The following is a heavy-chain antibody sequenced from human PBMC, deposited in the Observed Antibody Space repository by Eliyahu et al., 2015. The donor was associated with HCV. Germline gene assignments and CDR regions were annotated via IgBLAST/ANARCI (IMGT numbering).Heavy chain of an antibody. V-gene: IGHV3-20*04. J-gene: IGHJ3*02. CDR1: GFPFDDYG. CDR3: ASLLGNDIDDAFDI. D-gene: IGHD3-9*01. Sequence: EVQLVESGGSVIRPGGSLRXSCAAXGFPFDDYGMXWVRQAPGKGLEWVSGINWNGGNTGYGDSVKGRFSISRDNAKNSLYLQMNSLRAEDTALYYCASLLGNDIDDAFDIWGQGTMVTVSS. CDR2: INWNGGNT.